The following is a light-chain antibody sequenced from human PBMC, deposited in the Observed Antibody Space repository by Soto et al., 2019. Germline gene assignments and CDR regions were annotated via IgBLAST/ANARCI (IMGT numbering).Light chain of an antibody. CDR2: GAS. J-gene: IGKJ1*01. CDR1: QSVSGN. V-gene: IGKV3-15*01. CDR3: QQYNNWPPRT. Sequence: EIVMTQSPATLSVSPGERATLSCRTSQSVSGNLAWYQQKPGQAPRLLIYGASTRATGIPARFSGSGSGTEFTLTISSLQSEDFAVYYCQQYNNWPPRTFGQGTKVEIK.